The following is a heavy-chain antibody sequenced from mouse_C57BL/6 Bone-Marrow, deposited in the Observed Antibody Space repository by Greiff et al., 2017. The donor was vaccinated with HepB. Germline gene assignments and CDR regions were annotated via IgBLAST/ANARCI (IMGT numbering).Heavy chain of an antibody. CDR3: ASAYDGYYNYAMDY. Sequence: DVMLVESGGDLVKPGGSLKLSCAASGFTFSSYGLSWVRQTPDKRLEWVATISSGGSYTYYPDSVKGRFTISRDNAKNTLYLQMSSLKSEYTAMYYCASAYDGYYNYAMDYWGQGTSVTVSS. CDR2: ISSGGSYT. J-gene: IGHJ4*01. CDR1: GFTFSSYG. V-gene: IGHV5-6*02. D-gene: IGHD2-3*01.